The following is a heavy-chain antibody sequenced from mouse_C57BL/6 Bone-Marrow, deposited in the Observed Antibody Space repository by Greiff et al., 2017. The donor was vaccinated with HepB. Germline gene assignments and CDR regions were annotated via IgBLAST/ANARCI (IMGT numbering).Heavy chain of an antibody. Sequence: EVKVEESGGGLVQPGGSMKLSCAASGFTFSDAWMDWVRQSPEKGLEWVAEIRNKANNHATYYAESVKGRFTISRDDSKSSVYLQMNSLRAEDTGIYYCTRQRGWLLRGYFDVWGTGTTVTVSS. CDR3: TRQRGWLLRGYFDV. CDR1: GFTFSDAW. J-gene: IGHJ1*03. V-gene: IGHV6-6*01. CDR2: IRNKANNHAT. D-gene: IGHD2-3*01.